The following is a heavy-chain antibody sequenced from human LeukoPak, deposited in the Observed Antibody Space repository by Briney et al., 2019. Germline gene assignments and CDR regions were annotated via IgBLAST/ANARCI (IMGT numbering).Heavy chain of an antibody. D-gene: IGHD2-2*01. CDR2: IYWDDDK. J-gene: IGHJ4*02. Sequence: TLSLTCTVSGGSISSSYYYWGWIRQPPGKALEWLALIYWDDDKRYSPSLKSRLTITKDTSKNQVVLTMTNMDPVDTATYYCAHRPEGPAADYFDYWGQGTLVTVSS. CDR3: AHRPEGPAADYFDY. CDR1: GGSISSSYYY. V-gene: IGHV2-5*02.